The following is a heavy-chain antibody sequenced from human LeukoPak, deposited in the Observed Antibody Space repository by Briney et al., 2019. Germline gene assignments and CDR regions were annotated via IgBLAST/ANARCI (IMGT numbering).Heavy chain of an antibody. Sequence: PGRSLRLSCAASGFTFSSYGMHWVRQAPGKGLEWVAVISYDGSNKYYADSVKGRFTISRDNSKNSLYLQMNSLRAEDTAVYYCARDRPGVLDYDSSGYFDYWGQGTLVTVSS. CDR1: GFTFSSYG. V-gene: IGHV3-30*03. D-gene: IGHD3-22*01. CDR3: ARDRPGVLDYDSSGYFDY. J-gene: IGHJ4*02. CDR2: ISYDGSNK.